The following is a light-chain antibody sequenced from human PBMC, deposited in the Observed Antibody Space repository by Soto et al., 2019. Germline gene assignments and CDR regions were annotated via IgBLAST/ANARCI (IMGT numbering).Light chain of an antibody. J-gene: IGLJ1*01. CDR1: SSNIWAYYH. V-gene: IGLV1-40*01. CDR2: GNT. CDR3: QVYDTNLXAYV. Sequence: QSLMTHPPSVSRAPGQRVTIFCTGSSSNIWAYYHFHWYQQLPGTSPRLLIYGNTNRPSGVPGRFSGSKSDTSASLAITGRQAEAEGDYHCQVYDTNLXAYVFGPRTKVX.